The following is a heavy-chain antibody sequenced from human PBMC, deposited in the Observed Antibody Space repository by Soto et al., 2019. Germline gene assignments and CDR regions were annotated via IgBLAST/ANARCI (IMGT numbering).Heavy chain of an antibody. Sequence: QVQLVQSGAEVKKPGSSVKVSCKASGGTFSSYAISWVRQAPGQGLEWMGGIIPIFGTANYAQKFQGRVTITADESTSTAYMELSSLRSEDTAVYYCARDGGVPAAMLRGAFDIWGQGTIVTVSS. CDR1: GGTFSSYA. CDR3: ARDGGVPAAMLRGAFDI. J-gene: IGHJ3*02. V-gene: IGHV1-69*01. CDR2: IIPIFGTA. D-gene: IGHD2-2*01.